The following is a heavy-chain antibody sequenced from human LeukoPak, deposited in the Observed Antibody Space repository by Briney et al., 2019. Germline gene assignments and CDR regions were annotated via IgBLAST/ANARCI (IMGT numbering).Heavy chain of an antibody. D-gene: IGHD6-13*01. J-gene: IGHJ4*02. CDR2: IYTTGST. Sequence: SETLSLTCTVSGGSISDYYWSWIRQPAGKGLEWIGRIYTTGSTDYNPSLKSRVTISVDTSKNQFSLKLSSVTAADTAVYYCARLGLIPGIAAATAGFDYWGQGTLVTVSS. CDR3: ARLGLIPGIAAATAGFDY. CDR1: GGSISDYY. V-gene: IGHV4-4*07.